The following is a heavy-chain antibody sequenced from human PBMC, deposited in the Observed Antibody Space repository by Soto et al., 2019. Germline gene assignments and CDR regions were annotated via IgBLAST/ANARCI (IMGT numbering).Heavy chain of an antibody. Sequence: GGSLRLSCAASGFPYSIYAMHLVRQSPGKGLEWVAVISSDGDIKYYADSVKGRFTISRDNSKNTLYLQLNSLRAEDTAVYYCARDLLGQLGRATLDFWGQGTLVTVSS. J-gene: IGHJ4*02. D-gene: IGHD6-13*01. CDR3: ARDLLGQLGRATLDF. V-gene: IGHV3-30-3*01. CDR1: GFPYSIYA. CDR2: ISSDGDIK.